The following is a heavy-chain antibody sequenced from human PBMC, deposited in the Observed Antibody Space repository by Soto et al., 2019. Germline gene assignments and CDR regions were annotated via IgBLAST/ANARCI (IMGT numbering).Heavy chain of an antibody. CDR3: ARDRGGLLWFGETTYFDY. CDR2: INPNSGGT. Sequence: ASVEVSCKXSGYTFTGYYMHWVRQAPGQGLEWMGWINPNSGGTNYAQKFQGWVTMTRDTSISTAYMELSRLRSDDTAVYYCARDRGGLLWFGETTYFDYWGQGTLVTVSS. CDR1: GYTFTGYY. V-gene: IGHV1-2*04. D-gene: IGHD3-10*01. J-gene: IGHJ4*02.